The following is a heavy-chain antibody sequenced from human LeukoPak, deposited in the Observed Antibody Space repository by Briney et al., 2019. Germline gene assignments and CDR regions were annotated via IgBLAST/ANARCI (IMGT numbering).Heavy chain of an antibody. CDR2: INHSGST. CDR1: GGSFSGYY. V-gene: IGHV4-34*01. CDR3: AAAASGGSADY. J-gene: IGHJ4*02. D-gene: IGHD1-26*01. Sequence: PSETLSLTCAVYGGSFSGYYWSWIRQPPGKGLEWIGEINHSGSTNYNPSLKSRVTISVDTSKNQFSLKLSSVTAADTAVYYCAAAASGGSADYWGQGTLVTVSS.